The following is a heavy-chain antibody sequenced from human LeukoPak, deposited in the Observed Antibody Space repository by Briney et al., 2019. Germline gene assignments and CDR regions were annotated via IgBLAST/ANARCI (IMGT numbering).Heavy chain of an antibody. CDR2: INAGNGNT. Sequence: ASVKVSCKASGYTITSYAMHWVRQAPGQRLEWMGWINAGNGNTKYSQEFQGRVTITRDTSASTVYMDLSDLRSEDTAVYYCARGGKQWRGGNYFDSWGQGTLVAVSS. CDR1: GYTITSYA. CDR3: ARGGKQWRGGNYFDS. V-gene: IGHV1-3*03. J-gene: IGHJ4*02. D-gene: IGHD6-19*01.